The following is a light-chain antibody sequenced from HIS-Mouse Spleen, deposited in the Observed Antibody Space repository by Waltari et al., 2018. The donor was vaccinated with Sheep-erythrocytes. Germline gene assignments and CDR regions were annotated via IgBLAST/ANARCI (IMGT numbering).Light chain of an antibody. CDR2: EVS. CDR3: SSYAGSNNWV. J-gene: IGLJ3*02. CDR1: SSDVGGYNY. V-gene: IGLV2-8*01. Sequence: QSALTQPRSVSVSPGQSVTISCTGTSSDVGGYNYVSWYQQHPGKAPKLMIYEVSKRPSGVPDRFSGSKSGNTASLTVSGLQAEDEADYYCSSYAGSNNWVFGGGTKLTVL.